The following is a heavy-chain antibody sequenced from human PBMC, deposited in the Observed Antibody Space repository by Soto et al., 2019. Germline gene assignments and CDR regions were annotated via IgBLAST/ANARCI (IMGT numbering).Heavy chain of an antibody. CDR2: IIPILGIA. CDR1: GGTFSSYT. Sequence: QVQLVQSGAEVKKPGSSVKVSCKASGGTFSSYTISWVRQAPGQGLEWMGRIIPILGIANYAQKFQGRVTITADKSTSTAYMELSSLRSEDTAAYYCASIRIAARPHYYYYYMDVWGKGTTVTISS. J-gene: IGHJ6*03. V-gene: IGHV1-69*02. D-gene: IGHD6-6*01. CDR3: ASIRIAARPHYYYYYMDV.